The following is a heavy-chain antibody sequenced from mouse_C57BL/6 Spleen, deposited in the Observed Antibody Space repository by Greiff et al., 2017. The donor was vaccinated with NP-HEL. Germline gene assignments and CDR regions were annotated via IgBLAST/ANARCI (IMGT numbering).Heavy chain of an antibody. Sequence: QVQLQQSGAELARPGASVKLSCKASGYTFTSYGISWVKQRTGQGLEWIGEIYPRSGNTYYNEKFKGKATLTADKSSSTAYMELRSLTSEDSAVYFCARKGLRPSYWYFDVWGTGTTVTVSS. V-gene: IGHV1-81*01. J-gene: IGHJ1*03. CDR2: IYPRSGNT. D-gene: IGHD2-4*01. CDR3: ARKGLRPSYWYFDV. CDR1: GYTFTSYG.